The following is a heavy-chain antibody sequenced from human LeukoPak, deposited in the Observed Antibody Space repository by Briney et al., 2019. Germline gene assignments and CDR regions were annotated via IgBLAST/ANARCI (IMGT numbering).Heavy chain of an antibody. CDR2: IYYSGST. Sequence: PSETLSLTCTVSGGSISSGNYYWGWIRQPPGKGLEWIGSIYYSGSTYYNPSLKSRLTISVDTSKNQFSLKLSSVTAADTAVYFCARIRLGYYYFDYWGQGTLVTVSS. CDR3: ARIRLGYYYFDY. CDR1: GGSISSGNYY. J-gene: IGHJ4*02. D-gene: IGHD5-18*01. V-gene: IGHV4-39*07.